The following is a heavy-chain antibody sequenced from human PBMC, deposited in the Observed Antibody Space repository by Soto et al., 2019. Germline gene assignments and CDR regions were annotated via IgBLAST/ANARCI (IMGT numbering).Heavy chain of an antibody. CDR1: GGSISSNKW. CDR2: INHSGSH. Sequence: PSETLSLTCAVYGGSISSNKWWCWVRQPPGGVLECVGDINHSGSHNYNSPLNRRVTISLVKSNKLFFMMLSSVAAAEAAVYYCSTNDHIVVVPTSLGDMDVWGQGTMVTVSS. CDR3: STNDHIVVVPTSLGDMDV. D-gene: IGHD2-2*01. V-gene: IGHV4-4*02. J-gene: IGHJ6*02.